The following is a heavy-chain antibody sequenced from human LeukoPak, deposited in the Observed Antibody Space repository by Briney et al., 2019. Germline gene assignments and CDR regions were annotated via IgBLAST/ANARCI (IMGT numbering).Heavy chain of an antibody. CDR2: ISYDGSNK. J-gene: IGHJ4*02. Sequence: PGGSLRLSCAASGFTFSSYARRWVRQAPGKGLEWVAVISYDGSNKYYADSVKGRFTISRDNSKNTLYLQMNSLRAEDTAVYYCARGLAGGPIDHWGQGTLVTVSS. CDR3: ARGLAGGPIDH. V-gene: IGHV3-30-3*01. D-gene: IGHD3-16*01. CDR1: GFTFSSYA.